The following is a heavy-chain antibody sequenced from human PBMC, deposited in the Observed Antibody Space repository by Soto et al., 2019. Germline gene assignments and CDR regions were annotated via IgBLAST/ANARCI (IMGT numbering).Heavy chain of an antibody. D-gene: IGHD3-3*01. J-gene: IGHJ6*04. CDR1: GFSVSNYW. CDR2: IKSDGTT. Sequence: GGSLRLSCAASGFSVSNYWMNRVRQAPGKGLVWVSHIKSDGTTSYADSVEGRFTVSRDDAKNTFYLQMNGMRAEDTAVYYCAKDRGEEGLKFLECFGGMDVWGDGPTVTVSS. CDR3: AKDRGEEGLKFLECFGGMDV. V-gene: IGHV3-74*01.